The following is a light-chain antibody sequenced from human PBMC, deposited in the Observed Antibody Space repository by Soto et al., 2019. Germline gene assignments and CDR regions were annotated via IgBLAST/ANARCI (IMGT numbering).Light chain of an antibody. Sequence: AIQLTQSPSSLSASIGDRVTITCRARQGIGSALAWYQQAPGKPPKLLIFDASTLENGVPSRFSGGGSATDFTLSISSLQPEDFATYYCLLFNTYPQAFGGGTKVEIK. CDR1: QGIGSA. V-gene: IGKV1-13*02. CDR2: DAS. CDR3: LLFNTYPQA. J-gene: IGKJ4*01.